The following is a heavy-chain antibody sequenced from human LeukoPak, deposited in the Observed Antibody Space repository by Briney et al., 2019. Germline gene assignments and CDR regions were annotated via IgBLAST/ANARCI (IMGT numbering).Heavy chain of an antibody. CDR3: ARDEERYYGSGRDYMDV. CDR2: INSDGSST. V-gene: IGHV3-74*01. D-gene: IGHD3-10*01. J-gene: IGHJ6*03. CDR1: GFTFSSYW. Sequence: GGSLRLSCAASGFTFSSYWMHWVRQAPGKGLVWVSRINSDGSSTSYADSVKGRFTISRDNAKNTLYLQMNSLRAEDTAVYYCARDEERYYGSGRDYMDVWGKGTTVTVSS.